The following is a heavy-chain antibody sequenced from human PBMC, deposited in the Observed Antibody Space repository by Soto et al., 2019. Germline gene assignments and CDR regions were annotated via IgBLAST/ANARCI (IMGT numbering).Heavy chain of an antibody. CDR3: ARDRRGASTREYYYGIDV. CDR2: IYHSGST. V-gene: IGHV4-30-2*01. D-gene: IGHD3-10*01. Sequence: SETLSLTCAVSGGSISSGGYSWSWIRHPPGKGLEWIGYIYHSGSTYYNPSLKSRVTISVDRSKNQYSRKRSSVPAADTVVYYCARDRRGASTREYYYGIDVWGKGTTVTVSS. J-gene: IGHJ6*04. CDR1: GGSISSGGYS.